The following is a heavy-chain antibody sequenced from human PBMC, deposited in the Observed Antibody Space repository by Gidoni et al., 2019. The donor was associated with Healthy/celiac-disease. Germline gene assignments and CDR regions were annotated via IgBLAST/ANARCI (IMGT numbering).Heavy chain of an antibody. CDR3: AKDLRSQAGFYDRLRWGGVDY. CDR2: ISYDGSNK. J-gene: IGHJ4*02. D-gene: IGHD3-22*01. CDR1: GFTFSSYG. V-gene: IGHV3-30*18. Sequence: QVQLVESGGGVVQPGRSLRLSSAASGFTFSSYGMPWVRQAPGKGLEWVAVISYDGSNKYYADSVKGRFTISRDNSKNTLYLQMNSLRAEDTAVYYCAKDLRSQAGFYDRLRWGGVDYWGQGTLVTVSS.